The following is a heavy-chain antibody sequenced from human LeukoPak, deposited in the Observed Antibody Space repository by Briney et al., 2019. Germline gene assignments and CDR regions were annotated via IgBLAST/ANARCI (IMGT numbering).Heavy chain of an antibody. J-gene: IGHJ4*02. CDR2: ISWNSGSI. CDR1: GFDFDDYA. V-gene: IGHV3-9*03. D-gene: IGHD3-22*01. CDR3: AKGYYYDSSPFDY. Sequence: GGSLRLSCAASGFDFDDYAMHWVRQAPGKGLERVSGISWNSGSIGYADSVKGRFTISRDNAKNSLSLQMNSLRAEDMAFYYCAKGYYYDSSPFDYWGQGTLVTVSS.